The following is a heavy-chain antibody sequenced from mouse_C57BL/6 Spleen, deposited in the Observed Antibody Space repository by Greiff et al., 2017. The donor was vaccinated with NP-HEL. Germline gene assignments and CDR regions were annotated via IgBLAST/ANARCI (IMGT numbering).Heavy chain of an antibody. V-gene: IGHV1-50*01. Sequence: QVQLQQPGAELVKPGASVKLSCKASGYTFTSYWMQWVKQRPGQGLEWIGEIDPSDSYTNYNQKFKGKATLTVDTSSSTAYMQLSSLTSEDSAVYYCARKGMVLFDYWGQGTTLTVSS. D-gene: IGHD2-10*02. CDR1: GYTFTSYW. CDR3: ARKGMVLFDY. CDR2: IDPSDSYT. J-gene: IGHJ2*01.